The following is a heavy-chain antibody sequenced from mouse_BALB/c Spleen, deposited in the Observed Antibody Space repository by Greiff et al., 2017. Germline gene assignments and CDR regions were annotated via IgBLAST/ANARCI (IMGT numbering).Heavy chain of an antibody. V-gene: IGHV1S34*01. CDR1: GYSFTGYY. CDR3: ASHYYGYDAMEY. D-gene: IGHD1-2*01. J-gene: IGHJ4*01. Sequence: LVKTGASVKISCKASGYSFTGYYMHWVKQSHGKSLEWIGYISCYNGATSYNQKFKGKATFTVDTSSSTAYMQFNSLTSEDSAVYYCASHYYGYDAMEYWGQGASVTVSS. CDR2: ISCYNGAT.